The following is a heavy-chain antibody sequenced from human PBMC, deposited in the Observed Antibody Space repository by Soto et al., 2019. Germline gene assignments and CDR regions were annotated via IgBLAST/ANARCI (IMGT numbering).Heavy chain of an antibody. D-gene: IGHD1-7*01. V-gene: IGHV3-30*18. Sequence: PGGSLRLACAASGFTFRTYGMHWVRPAPGKGLEWVADISYDGTKKFYIDSVKGRFTISRDNSKNTLYLQMNGLRTGDTAVYYCAQVAPGGWNFFDSWGQGTLVTVSS. CDR2: ISYDGTKK. CDR1: GFTFRTYG. J-gene: IGHJ1*01. CDR3: AQVAPGGWNFFDS.